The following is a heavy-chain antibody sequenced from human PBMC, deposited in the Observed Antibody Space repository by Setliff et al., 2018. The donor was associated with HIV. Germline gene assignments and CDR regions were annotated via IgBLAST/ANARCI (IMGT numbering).Heavy chain of an antibody. Sequence: AASVKVSCKASGYTFSDYEIHWLRQAPGQGPEWLGWINTEHGGAYYAQHFQGRVSVTRDTSISTVYMELHSLKSDDTAIYYCATTEGGYTFNSDSSGSRYFDHWGQGTLVTVSS. CDR1: GYTFSDYE. D-gene: IGHD3-22*01. CDR3: ATTEGGYTFNSDSSGSRYFDH. V-gene: IGHV1-2*02. CDR2: INTEHGGA. J-gene: IGHJ4*02.